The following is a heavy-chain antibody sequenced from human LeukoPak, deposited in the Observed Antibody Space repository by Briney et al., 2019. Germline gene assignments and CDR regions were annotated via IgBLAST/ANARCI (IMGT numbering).Heavy chain of an antibody. CDR3: AKGSYYDSSGSFYFDY. J-gene: IGHJ4*02. D-gene: IGHD3-22*01. Sequence: PGGSLRLSCAASGFTFSSYAMSWVRQAPGKGLEWVSGISGSGDNTYYADSVKGRSTISRDNSKNTLYVQVNSLGTEDTAAYYYAKGSYYDSSGSFYFDYWGQGTLVTVSS. V-gene: IGHV3-23*01. CDR2: ISGSGDNT. CDR1: GFTFSSYA.